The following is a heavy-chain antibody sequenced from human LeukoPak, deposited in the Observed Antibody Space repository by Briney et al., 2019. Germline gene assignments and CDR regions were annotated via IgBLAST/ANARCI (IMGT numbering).Heavy chain of an antibody. Sequence: GGSLRLSCAASGFTFSDYYMSWLRQAPGKGLEWVSYISSSGSTIYYADSVKGRFTISRDNAKNSLYLQMNSLRAEDTAVYYCARDREDIVVVPAAKDYYYYYYMDVWGKGTTVTVSS. J-gene: IGHJ6*03. CDR2: ISSSGSTI. V-gene: IGHV3-11*04. D-gene: IGHD2-2*01. CDR1: GFTFSDYY. CDR3: ARDREDIVVVPAAKDYYYYYYMDV.